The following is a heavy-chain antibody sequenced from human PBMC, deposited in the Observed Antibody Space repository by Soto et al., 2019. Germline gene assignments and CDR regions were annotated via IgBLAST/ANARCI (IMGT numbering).Heavy chain of an antibody. Sequence: QVQLVESGGGVVQPGRSLRLSCAASGFTFSSYAMHWVRQAPGKGLEWVAVISYDGSNKYYADSVKGRFTISRDNSKNTLYLQMNSLRAEDTAVYYCARGEVTTDWYFDLWGRGTLVTVSS. J-gene: IGHJ2*01. CDR3: ARGEVTTDWYFDL. CDR1: GFTFSSYA. CDR2: ISYDGSNK. D-gene: IGHD4-4*01. V-gene: IGHV3-30-3*01.